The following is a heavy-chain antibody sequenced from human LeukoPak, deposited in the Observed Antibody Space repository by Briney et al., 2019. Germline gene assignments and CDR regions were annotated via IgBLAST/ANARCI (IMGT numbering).Heavy chain of an antibody. J-gene: IGHJ3*01. CDR1: GFTFSSYA. D-gene: IGHD6-13*01. Sequence: GGSLRLSCAASGFTFSSYAMCWVRQPPGKGLEWVSAISGSGGSTYYADSVKGRFTISRDNSKNTLYLQMNSLRAEDTAVYYCAKGIAAAGGHWGQGTMVTVSS. CDR3: AKGIAAAGGH. CDR2: ISGSGGST. V-gene: IGHV3-23*01.